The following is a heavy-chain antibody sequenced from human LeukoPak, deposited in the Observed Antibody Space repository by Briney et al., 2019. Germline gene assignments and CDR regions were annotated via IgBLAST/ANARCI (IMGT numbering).Heavy chain of an antibody. CDR3: ARDPIIIVPAALDY. CDR1: GFTFSSYW. D-gene: IGHD2-2*01. V-gene: IGHV3-74*01. J-gene: IGHJ4*02. Sequence: SGGSLRLSCAACGFTFSSYWMHWVRQAPGKGLVWVSRINSDGTTPYADSVKGRFTISRDNVKNTLYLQMNSLRAEDTAVYYCARDPIIIVPAALDYWGQGTLVTVSS. CDR2: INSDGTT.